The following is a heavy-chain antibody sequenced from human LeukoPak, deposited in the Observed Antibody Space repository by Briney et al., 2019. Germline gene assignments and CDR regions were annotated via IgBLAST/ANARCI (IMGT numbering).Heavy chain of an antibody. D-gene: IGHD2-2*03. CDR3: ARDGYCSSTSCYEYGMDV. CDR2: IYYSGST. V-gene: IGHV4-39*07. CDR1: GGSISSSGYY. Sequence: SETLSLTCTVSGGSISSSGYYWGWIRQPPGKGLEWIGSIYYSGSTYYNPSLKSRVTISVDTSKNQFSLKLSSVTAADTAVYYCARDGYCSSTSCYEYGMDVWGQGTTVTVSS. J-gene: IGHJ6*02.